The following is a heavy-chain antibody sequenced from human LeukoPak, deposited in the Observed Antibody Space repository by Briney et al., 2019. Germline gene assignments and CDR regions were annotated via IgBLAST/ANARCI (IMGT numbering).Heavy chain of an antibody. CDR3: ARRRGSYCSSTSCYRKSYYYYYMDV. CDR2: IYYSGST. CDR1: GGSISSYY. V-gene: IGHV4-59*01. Sequence: PSETLSLTCTVSGGSISSYYWSWIRQPPGKGLEWIGYIYYSGSTNYNPSLKSRVTISVDTSKNQFSLKLSSVTAADTAVYYCARRRGSYCSSTSCYRKSYYYYYMDVWGKGTTVTISS. D-gene: IGHD2-2*01. J-gene: IGHJ6*03.